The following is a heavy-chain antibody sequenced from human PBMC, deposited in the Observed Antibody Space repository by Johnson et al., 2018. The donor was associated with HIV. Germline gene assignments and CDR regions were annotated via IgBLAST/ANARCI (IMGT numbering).Heavy chain of an antibody. CDR3: VRGIVVRLGAFDI. V-gene: IGHV3-13*01. CDR2: IGIAGDT. Sequence: VQVVESGGGLVQPGGSLRLSCVNSGCTFSRNDMNWVRQATGKGLEWVSGIGIAGDTYYIDSVKGRFTISRENAKKSLYLQMNNLRAGDTAVYYCVRGIVVRLGAFDIWGQGTTVTVSS. J-gene: IGHJ3*02. CDR1: GCTFSRND. D-gene: IGHD3-22*01.